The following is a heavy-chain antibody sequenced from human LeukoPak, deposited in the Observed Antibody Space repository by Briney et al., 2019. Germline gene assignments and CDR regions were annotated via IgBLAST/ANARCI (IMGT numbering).Heavy chain of an antibody. J-gene: IGHJ4*02. V-gene: IGHV1-46*01. CDR1: GYXFTNYY. Sequence: ASVKVSCKSSGYXFTNYYIHWVRQAPGQGLEWMGIINPSGGSTIYAQKFQGRVTMTRDTSTSTIYMELSSLRSEDTAVYYCARRNSHIGSYRPSYYFDYWGQGTLVTVSS. CDR3: ARRNSHIGSYRPSYYFDY. D-gene: IGHD1-26*01. CDR2: INPSGGST.